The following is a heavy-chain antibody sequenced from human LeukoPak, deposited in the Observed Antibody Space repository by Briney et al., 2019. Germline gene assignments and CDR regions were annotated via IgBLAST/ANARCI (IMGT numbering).Heavy chain of an antibody. CDR1: GGSISSSSYY. Sequence: SETLSLTCTVSGGSISSSSYYWGWIRQPPGKGLESIGNIYYTGSTYYNPSLKSRVTMSVDTSKNQFSLKLSSVTAADTAVYYCAREYYYYMDVWGKGTTVTVSS. CDR3: AREYYYYMDV. CDR2: IYYTGST. V-gene: IGHV4-39*07. J-gene: IGHJ6*03.